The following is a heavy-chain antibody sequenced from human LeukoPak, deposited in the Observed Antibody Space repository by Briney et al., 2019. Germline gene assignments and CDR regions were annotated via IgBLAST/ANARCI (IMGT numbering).Heavy chain of an antibody. CDR2: ISAYNGNT. D-gene: IGHD6-13*01. CDR1: GYTFTSYG. Sequence: ASVKVSCKASGYTFTSYGISWVRQAPGQGLEWMGCISAYNGNTNYAQKLQGRVTMTTDTSTSTAYMELRSLRSDDTAVYYCARDPHQQQLSPYYFDYWGQGTLVTVSS. V-gene: IGHV1-18*04. CDR3: ARDPHQQQLSPYYFDY. J-gene: IGHJ4*02.